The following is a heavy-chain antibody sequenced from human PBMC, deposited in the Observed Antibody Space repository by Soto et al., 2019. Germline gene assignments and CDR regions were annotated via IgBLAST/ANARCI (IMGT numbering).Heavy chain of an antibody. CDR2: INHNGST. Sequence: PSETLSLTCAVYGGSFSGYYWSWIRQPPGKGLEWIGEINHNGSTNYNPSLKSQVTISVDTSKNQFSLKLSSVTAADTAVYYCARRPLIPNMIVPPHLYFDHWGQGTLVTVSS. CDR3: ARRPLIPNMIVPPHLYFDH. D-gene: IGHD3-22*01. V-gene: IGHV4-34*01. CDR1: GGSFSGYY. J-gene: IGHJ4*02.